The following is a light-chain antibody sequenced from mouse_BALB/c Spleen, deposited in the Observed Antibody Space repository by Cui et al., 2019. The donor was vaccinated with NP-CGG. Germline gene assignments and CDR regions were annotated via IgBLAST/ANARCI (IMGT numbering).Light chain of an antibody. CDR1: TGTVTTSNY. J-gene: IGLJ1*01. CDR2: GTN. CDR3: ALWYSNHWV. V-gene: IGLV1*01. Sequence: QAVVTQESAATTSPGATVTLTFRSSTGTVTTSNYANWVQEKPDHLFTGLIGGTNNRAPGVPARFSGSLIGDKAALTITGAQTEDEAIYFCALWYSNHWVFGGGTKLTVL.